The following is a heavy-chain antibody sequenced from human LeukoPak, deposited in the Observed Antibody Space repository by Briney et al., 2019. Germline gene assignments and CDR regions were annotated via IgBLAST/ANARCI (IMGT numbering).Heavy chain of an antibody. J-gene: IGHJ4*02. CDR2: IYTSGST. CDR3: ASGSYLFDY. Sequence: SETLSLTCTVSGGSISSGSYYWSWIRQPAGKGLEWIGRIYTSGSTNYNPSLKSRVTISVDTSKNQFSLKLSSVTVADTAVYYCASGSYLFDYWGQGTLVTVSS. V-gene: IGHV4-61*02. CDR1: GGSISSGSYY. D-gene: IGHD1-26*01.